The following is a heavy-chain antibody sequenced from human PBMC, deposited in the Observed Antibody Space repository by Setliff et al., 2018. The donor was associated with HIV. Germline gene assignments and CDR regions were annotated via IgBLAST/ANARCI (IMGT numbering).Heavy chain of an antibody. CDR1: GGSISSYY. Sequence: PSETLSLTCTVSGGSISSYYWSWIRQPPGKGLEWIGYIYYSGSIDYNPSLKSRVTISIDTSKNQFSLNLRSVTDADTAVYYCARVPKQLLKGAAAYFDYWGQGILVTVSS. CDR3: ARVPKQLLKGAAAYFDY. J-gene: IGHJ4*02. CDR2: IYYSGSI. D-gene: IGHD1-1*01. V-gene: IGHV4-59*08.